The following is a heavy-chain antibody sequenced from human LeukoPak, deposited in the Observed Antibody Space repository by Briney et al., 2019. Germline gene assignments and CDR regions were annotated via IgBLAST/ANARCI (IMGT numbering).Heavy chain of an antibody. D-gene: IGHD3-10*01. V-gene: IGHV3-73*01. Sequence: PGGSLRLSCAASGFTFSGSAMHWVRQASGKGLEWVGRIRSKANSYATAYAASVKGRFTIARDDSKNTAYLQMNSLTTEDTAVYYCTSPGYGSGSHHGSDYWGQGTLVTVSS. J-gene: IGHJ4*02. CDR2: IRSKANSYAT. CDR3: TSPGYGSGSHHGSDY. CDR1: GFTFSGSA.